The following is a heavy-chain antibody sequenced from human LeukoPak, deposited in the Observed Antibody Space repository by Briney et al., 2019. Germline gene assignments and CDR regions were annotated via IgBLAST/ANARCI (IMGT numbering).Heavy chain of an antibody. V-gene: IGHV3-23*01. D-gene: IGHD3-22*01. CDR3: ARDRTDYYDSSGYYLHGMDV. J-gene: IGHJ6*02. Sequence: GGSLRLSCAASGFIFSSYSMAWVRQTPGKGLEWVSGISGSGDSAYYADSVKGRFTIFRDNYQNTLHLQMTSLRVDDTAVYYCARDRTDYYDSSGYYLHGMDVWGQGTTVTVSS. CDR2: ISGSGDSA. CDR1: GFIFSSYS.